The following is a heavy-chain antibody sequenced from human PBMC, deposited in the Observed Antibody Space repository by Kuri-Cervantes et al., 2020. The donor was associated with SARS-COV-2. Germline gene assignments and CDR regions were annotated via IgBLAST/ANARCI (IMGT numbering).Heavy chain of an antibody. CDR1: GFTFSSYG. CDR2: ISYDGSNK. J-gene: IGHJ4*02. Sequence: GGSLRLSCAASGFTFSSYGMHWVRQAPGKGLEWVAVISYDGSNKYYADSVKGRFTISRDNSKNTLYLQMNSLRAEDTAVYYCAKGSATRVWGQGTLVTVSS. V-gene: IGHV3-30*18. D-gene: IGHD2-15*01. CDR3: AKGSATRV.